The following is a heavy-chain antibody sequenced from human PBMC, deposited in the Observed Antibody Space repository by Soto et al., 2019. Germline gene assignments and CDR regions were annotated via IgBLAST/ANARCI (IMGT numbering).Heavy chain of an antibody. CDR3: ARDSSHGPSGYYYYGMDV. CDR1: GGSISSSNW. V-gene: IGHV4-4*02. CDR2: IYHSGST. J-gene: IGHJ6*02. Sequence: PSETLSLTCAVSGGSISSSNWWSWVRQPPGKGLEWIGEIYHSGSTNYNPSLKSRVTISVDKSKNQFSLKLSSVTAADTAVYYCARDSSHGPSGYYYYGMDVWGQGTTVTVSS. D-gene: IGHD6-25*01.